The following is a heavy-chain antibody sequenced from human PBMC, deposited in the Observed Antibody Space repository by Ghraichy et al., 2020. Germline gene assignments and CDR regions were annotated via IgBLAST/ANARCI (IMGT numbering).Heavy chain of an antibody. D-gene: IGHD6-19*01. CDR2: ISWNSGSI. CDR3: AKESQCLADYYYYGMDV. Sequence: GGSLRLSCAASGFTFDDYAMHWVRQAPGKGLEWVSGISWNSGSIGYADSVKGRFTISRDNAKNSLYLQMNSLRAEDTALYYCAKESQCLADYYYYGMDVWGQGTTVAVSS. CDR1: GFTFDDYA. V-gene: IGHV3-9*01. J-gene: IGHJ6*02.